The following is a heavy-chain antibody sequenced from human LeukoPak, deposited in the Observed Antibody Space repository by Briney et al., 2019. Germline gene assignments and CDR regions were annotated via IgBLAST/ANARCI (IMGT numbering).Heavy chain of an antibody. CDR3: ARDLGSNVYPLWYLDV. Sequence: SGGSLRLSCAASGFTFSSYAMHWVRQAPGKGLEWVAVIWYDGSNKKFADSVKGRFTISRDNSENTLFLQMNSLRAEDTAVYYCARDLGSNVYPLWYLDVWGRGTLVTVSS. V-gene: IGHV3-33*08. CDR1: GFTFSSYA. J-gene: IGHJ2*01. CDR2: IWYDGSNK. D-gene: IGHD5/OR15-5a*01.